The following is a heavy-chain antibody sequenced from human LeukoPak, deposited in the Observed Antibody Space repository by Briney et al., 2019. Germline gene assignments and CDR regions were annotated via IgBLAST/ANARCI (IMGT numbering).Heavy chain of an antibody. CDR3: ARDLCFSSGGDCYTHDAFDI. CDR2: ISYDGSNK. CDR1: GFTFSSYA. J-gene: IGHJ3*02. Sequence: GGSLRLSCAASGFTFSSYAMHWVRQAPGKGLEWVAVISYDGSNKYYADSVKGRFTISRDNSKNTLYLQMNSLRAEDTAVYYCARDLCFSSGGDCYTHDAFDIWGQGTMVTVSS. D-gene: IGHD2-21*02. V-gene: IGHV3-30-3*01.